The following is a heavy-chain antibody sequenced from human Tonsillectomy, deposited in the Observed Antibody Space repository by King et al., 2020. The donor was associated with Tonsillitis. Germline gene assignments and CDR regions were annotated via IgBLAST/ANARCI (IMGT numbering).Heavy chain of an antibody. CDR2: IYHSGST. D-gene: IGHD6-19*01. CDR3: ARVTGIAVADDY. Sequence: VQLQESGPGLVKPSETLSLTCAVSGYSISSGYYWGWIRPPPGKGLEWIGSIYHSGSTYYNPSLKSRVTISVDTSKNQFSLKLSSVTAADTAVYYCARVTGIAVADDYWGQGTLVTVSP. J-gene: IGHJ4*02. V-gene: IGHV4-38-2*01. CDR1: GYSISSGYY.